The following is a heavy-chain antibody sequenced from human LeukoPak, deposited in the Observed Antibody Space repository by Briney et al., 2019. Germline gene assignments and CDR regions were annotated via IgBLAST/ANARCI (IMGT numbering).Heavy chain of an antibody. CDR1: GGSISSSSYY. Sequence: SETLSLTCIVSGGSISSSSYYWGWIRQPPGKGLEWIGSIYYSGSTYYNPSLKSRVTISVDTSKNQFSLKLSSVTAADTAVYYCARVGADIVVVPAAHFDYWGQGTLVTVSS. J-gene: IGHJ4*02. CDR3: ARVGADIVVVPAAHFDY. V-gene: IGHV4-39*07. CDR2: IYYSGST. D-gene: IGHD2-2*01.